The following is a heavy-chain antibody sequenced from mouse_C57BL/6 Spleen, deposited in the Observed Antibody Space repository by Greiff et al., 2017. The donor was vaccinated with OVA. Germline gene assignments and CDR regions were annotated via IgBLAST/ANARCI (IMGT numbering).Heavy chain of an antibody. J-gene: IGHJ1*03. D-gene: IGHD2-12*01. CDR3: ARDTAQRRTPYFDV. V-gene: IGHV14-3*01. CDR2: IDPANGNT. Sequence: EVMLVESVAELVRPGASVKLSCTASGFNIKNTYMHWVKQRPEHGLEWIGRIDPANGNTKYAPKFQGKATITADTSSNTAYLQLSSLTSEDTAIYYCARDTAQRRTPYFDVWGTGTTVTVSS. CDR1: GFNIKNTY.